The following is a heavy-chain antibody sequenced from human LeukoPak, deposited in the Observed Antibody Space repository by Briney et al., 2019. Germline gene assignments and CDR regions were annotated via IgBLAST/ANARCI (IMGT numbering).Heavy chain of an antibody. D-gene: IGHD1-26*01. CDR2: ISPYNANT. CDR3: AKGGSGSYYYSDY. CDR1: GYSFTSYG. V-gene: IGHV1-18*01. Sequence: ASVKVSCKASGYSFTSYGINWVRQAPGQGLEWMGWISPYNANTNYAQKLQGRVTMTTDTSTNTAYMELRSLRSDDTAVYYCAKGGSGSYYYSDYRGQGTLVTVSS. J-gene: IGHJ4*02.